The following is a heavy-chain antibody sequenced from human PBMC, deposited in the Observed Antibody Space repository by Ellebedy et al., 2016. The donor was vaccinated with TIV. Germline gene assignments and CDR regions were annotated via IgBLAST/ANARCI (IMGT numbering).Heavy chain of an antibody. CDR3: ARDRGEYSSGWNNYFDS. J-gene: IGHJ4*02. CDR1: GHTLMELS. D-gene: IGHD6-19*01. V-gene: IGHV1-24*01. Sequence: ASVKVSCKVSGHTLMELSMHWVRQAPGKGLEWVGGFDPEHGRAIYAQKFQGRVTMTEDTSTDTVYMELSSLRSEDTAVYFCARDRGEYSSGWNNYFDSWGQGTLVTVSS. CDR2: FDPEHGRA.